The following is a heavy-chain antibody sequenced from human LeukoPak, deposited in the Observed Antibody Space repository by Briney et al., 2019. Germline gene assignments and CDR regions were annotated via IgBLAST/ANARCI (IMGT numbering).Heavy chain of an antibody. CDR1: GFTFSSYA. CDR2: ISGSDGST. D-gene: IGHD5-18*01. Sequence: GGSLRLSCAASGFTFSSYAMSWVRQAPGKGLEWVSGISGSDGSTNYADSVKGRFTISRDNAKNSLYLQMNSLRAEDTAVYYCASLSYGSPEVWGQGTTVTVSS. J-gene: IGHJ6*02. V-gene: IGHV3-23*01. CDR3: ASLSYGSPEV.